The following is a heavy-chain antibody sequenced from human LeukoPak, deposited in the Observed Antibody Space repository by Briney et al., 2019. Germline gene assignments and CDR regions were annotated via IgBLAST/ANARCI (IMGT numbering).Heavy chain of an antibody. D-gene: IGHD3-10*01. CDR3: AAEEFQVSHAFDI. Sequence: SGGSLRLSCAASGFTFSRHGMHWLRQAPGKGLEWVTFISYDGRNKYYGNSVKGRFTVSRDNSKSTLYLQMNSLTIEDSAVYFCAAEEFQVSHAFDIWGQGTMVIVSS. V-gene: IGHV3-30*19. J-gene: IGHJ3*02. CDR2: ISYDGRNK. CDR1: GFTFSRHG.